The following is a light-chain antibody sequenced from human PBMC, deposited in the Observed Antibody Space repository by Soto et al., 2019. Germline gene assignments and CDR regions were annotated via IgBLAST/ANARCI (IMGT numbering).Light chain of an antibody. CDR3: QQYNSYSPK. CDR2: DAS. V-gene: IGKV1-5*01. CDR1: QDIRTH. Sequence: DIQMTQSPSSLSASVGDRVTITCQASQDIRTHLNWFQQKPGKAPKLLIYDASSLESGVPSRFSGSGSGTEFTLTISSLQPDDFATYYCQQYNSYSPKFGQGTKV. J-gene: IGKJ1*01.